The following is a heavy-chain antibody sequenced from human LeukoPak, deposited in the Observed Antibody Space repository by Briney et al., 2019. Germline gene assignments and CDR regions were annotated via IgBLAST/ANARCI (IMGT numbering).Heavy chain of an antibody. CDR1: GLTFSSYS. D-gene: IGHD3-10*01. Sequence: GGSLRLSCAASGLTFSSYSMNWVRQAPGKGLEWVAVIHKNAIKYYADTVKGRFTISRDNSKNMLYLQMNSLRAEDTAVYYCARSLRVRGVPDYMDVWGKGTTVTISS. J-gene: IGHJ6*03. V-gene: IGHV3-53*01. CDR3: ARSLRVRGVPDYMDV. CDR2: IHKNAIK.